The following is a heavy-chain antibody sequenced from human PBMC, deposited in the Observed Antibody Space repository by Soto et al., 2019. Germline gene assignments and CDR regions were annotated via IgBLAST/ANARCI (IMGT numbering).Heavy chain of an antibody. D-gene: IGHD2-15*01. CDR1: GGSITSDDFY. CDR3: ARDRSSSPDYFDF. Sequence: SETLSLTWTVSGGSITSDDFYWSWIRQPPGEGLEWIGFIYYNGRTSYTPSLESRLAISLDTSKNQFSLRLSSVTAADTAVYYCARDRSSSPDYFDFWGPGTLVTVSS. CDR2: IYYNGRT. J-gene: IGHJ4*02. V-gene: IGHV4-30-4*01.